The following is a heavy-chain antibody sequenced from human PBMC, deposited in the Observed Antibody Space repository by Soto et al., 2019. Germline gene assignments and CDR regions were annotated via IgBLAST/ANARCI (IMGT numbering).Heavy chain of an antibody. D-gene: IGHD3-10*01. J-gene: IGHJ4*02. V-gene: IGHV4-59*01. CDR1: GGSISSFY. CDR2: IYYSGST. Sequence: QVQLQESGPGLVNPSESLSLTCTVSGGSISSFYWSWIRQPPGKGLEWIGHIYYSGSTNYNPSLKSRVTISVDTSKNQFSRKLSSVTAADTAVYYCARAGSYYSIDYWGQGTLVTVSS. CDR3: ARAGSYYSIDY.